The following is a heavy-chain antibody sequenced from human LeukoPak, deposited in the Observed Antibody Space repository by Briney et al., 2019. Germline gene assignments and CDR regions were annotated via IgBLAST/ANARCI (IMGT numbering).Heavy chain of an antibody. CDR3: ARDAPARSSDWYYFDY. V-gene: IGHV3-64*01. J-gene: IGHJ4*02. CDR1: GFTFSSYA. D-gene: IGHD6-19*01. Sequence: GGSLRLSCAASGFTFSSYAMHWVRQAPGKGLEYVSAISSNGGSTYYANSVKGRFTISRDNSKNTLYLQMGSLRAEDMAVYYCARDAPARSSDWYYFDYWGQGTMVTVSS. CDR2: ISSNGGST.